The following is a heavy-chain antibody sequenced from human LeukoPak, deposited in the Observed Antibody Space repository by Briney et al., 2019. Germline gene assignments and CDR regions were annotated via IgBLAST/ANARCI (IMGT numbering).Heavy chain of an antibody. D-gene: IGHD3-16*01. CDR1: GGSINSFY. Sequence: SETLSLICTVSGGSINSFYWSWIRQPAGKGLEWIGRIYTSGSTNYNPSLKSRVTMSVDTSKNQFSLKLSSVTAADTAVYYCATLAPGGYFDYWGRGTLVTVSS. CDR2: IYTSGST. CDR3: ATLAPGGYFDY. J-gene: IGHJ4*02. V-gene: IGHV4-4*07.